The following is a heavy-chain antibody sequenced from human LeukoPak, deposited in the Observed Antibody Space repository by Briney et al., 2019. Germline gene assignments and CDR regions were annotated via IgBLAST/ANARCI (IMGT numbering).Heavy chain of an antibody. CDR3: ARDTERWLQPMYYFDY. CDR2: IYTSGST. Sequence: PSETLSLTCTVSGGSISSYYWSWIRQPAGKGLEWIGRIYTSGSTNYNPSLKSRVTMSVDTSKNQFSLKLSSVTAADTAVYYCARDTERWLQPMYYFDYWGQGTLVTVSS. D-gene: IGHD5-24*01. J-gene: IGHJ4*02. V-gene: IGHV4-4*07. CDR1: GGSISSYY.